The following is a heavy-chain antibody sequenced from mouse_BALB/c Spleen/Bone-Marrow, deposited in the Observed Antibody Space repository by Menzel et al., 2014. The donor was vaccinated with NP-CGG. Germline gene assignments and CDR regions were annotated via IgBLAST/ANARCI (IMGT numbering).Heavy chain of an antibody. CDR3: AGYDYYQAWFAY. J-gene: IGHJ3*01. CDR2: IDPANGNT. D-gene: IGHD2-4*01. CDR1: GFNIKDTY. Sequence: EVQLQQSGAELVKPGASVKLSCTASGFNIKDTYMHWVKQRPEQGLEWIGRIDPANGNTKYDPKFQGKATITADTSSNTAYLQLSSLTSEDTAVHYCAGYDYYQAWFAYWGQGTLVTVSA. V-gene: IGHV14-3*02.